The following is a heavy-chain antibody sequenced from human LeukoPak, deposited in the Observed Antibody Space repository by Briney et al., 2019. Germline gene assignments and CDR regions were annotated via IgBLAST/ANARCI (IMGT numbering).Heavy chain of an antibody. CDR1: GFTFDDYA. CDR2: ISWDSLNI. Sequence: LPGRSLRLSCAASGFTFDDYAMFWGRQAPGKGLEWVSGISWDSLNIGYAASVKGRFTISRDNAKNSVYLQMNSLRADDTALYYCARGNRDSSGFYFYYGMDVWGQGTTVTVSS. J-gene: IGHJ6*02. V-gene: IGHV3-9*01. D-gene: IGHD6-19*01. CDR3: ARGNRDSSGFYFYYGMDV.